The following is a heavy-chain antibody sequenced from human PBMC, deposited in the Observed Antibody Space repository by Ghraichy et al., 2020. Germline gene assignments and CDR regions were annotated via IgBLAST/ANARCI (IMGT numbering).Heavy chain of an antibody. Sequence: SETLSLTCTVSGGSISRYYWSWIRQPPGKGLEWIGYIYYSGSTNYNPSLKSRVTISVDTSKNQFSLKLSSVTAADTAVYYCARERITMIVGSRAFDIWGQETMVTVSS. V-gene: IGHV4-59*01. CDR1: GGSISRYY. CDR3: ARERITMIVGSRAFDI. D-gene: IGHD3-22*01. CDR2: IYYSGST. J-gene: IGHJ3*02.